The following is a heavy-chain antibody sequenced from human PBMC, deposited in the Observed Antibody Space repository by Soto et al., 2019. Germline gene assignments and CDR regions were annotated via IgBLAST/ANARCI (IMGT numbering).Heavy chain of an antibody. J-gene: IGHJ6*02. CDR3: AKPPYSSSSYYYYGMDV. V-gene: IGHV3-23*01. Sequence: EVQLLESGGGLVQPGGSLRLSCAASGFTFSSYAMTWVRQAPGKGLEWVSAISGSGGTTYHADSVKGRFTISRDKSKNTLYLQMNSLSAEDAAVYYCAKPPYSSSSYYYYGMDVWGQGTTVTVSS. CDR2: ISGSGGTT. D-gene: IGHD6-6*01. CDR1: GFTFSSYA.